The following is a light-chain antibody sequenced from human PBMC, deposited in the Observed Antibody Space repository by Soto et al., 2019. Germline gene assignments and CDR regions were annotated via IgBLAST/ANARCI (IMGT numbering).Light chain of an antibody. Sequence: AIRMTQSPSSLSASIGDTVKVTCRASQDIGSVLAWYQQKPGTAPKVLISGASDLHGGVPSRFSGSGSRTDFTLTITHLQSEDFATYYCQNYLNYPINCGQGKRRAIK. CDR2: GAS. CDR1: QDIGSV. J-gene: IGKJ5*01. CDR3: QNYLNYPIN. V-gene: IGKV1-8*01.